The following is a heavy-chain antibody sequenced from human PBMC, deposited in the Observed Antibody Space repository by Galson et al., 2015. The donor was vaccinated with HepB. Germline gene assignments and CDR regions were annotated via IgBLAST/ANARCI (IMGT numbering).Heavy chain of an antibody. D-gene: IGHD3-9*01. CDR2: IIPILGIA. V-gene: IGHV1-69*04. J-gene: IGHJ6*02. CDR3: ARDDGGRVIITSYLYFYGMDV. Sequence: SCKASGGTFSSYTISWVRQAPGQGLEWMGRIIPILGIANYAQEFQGRVTITADKSTSTAYMELSSLRSEDTAVYYCARDDGGRVIITSYLYFYGMDVWGQGTTVTVSS. CDR1: GGTFSSYT.